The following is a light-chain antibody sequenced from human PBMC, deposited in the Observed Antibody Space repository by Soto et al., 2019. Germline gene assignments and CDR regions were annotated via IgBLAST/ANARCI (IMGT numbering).Light chain of an antibody. CDR3: QQYNNWAPWT. CDR2: GAS. J-gene: IGKJ1*01. Sequence: RVMTQSPATLSLSPGEIATLSCRASQSVSTNVAWYQQKPGQAPRLRIYGASTKSTGIPARFSGSGSGKDFTLTSSSLQSKDFAVYYCQQYNNWAPWTF. CDR1: QSVSTN. V-gene: IGKV3-15*01.